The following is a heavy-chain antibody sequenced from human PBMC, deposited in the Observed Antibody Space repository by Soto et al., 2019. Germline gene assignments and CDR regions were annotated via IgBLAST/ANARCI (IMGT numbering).Heavy chain of an antibody. V-gene: IGHV4-61*01. CDR2: IYHTGST. Sequence: GTLSLTCSVSGGSVNSFYYWSCIRQPPGKGLEWLGYIYHTGSTNYQPSLKSRVTISLDTSKNQFSLNLNSVTAADTAVYYCARWGVAMDVWGQGTTVTVSS. CDR1: GGSVNSFYY. J-gene: IGHJ6*02. CDR3: ARWGVAMDV. D-gene: IGHD3-16*01.